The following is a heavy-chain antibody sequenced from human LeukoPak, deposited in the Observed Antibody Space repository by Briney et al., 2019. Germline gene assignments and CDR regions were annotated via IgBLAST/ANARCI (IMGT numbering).Heavy chain of an antibody. CDR2: IYYSGST. V-gene: IGHV4-59*01. Sequence: PSETLSLTCTVSGGSISSYYWSWIRQPPGKGLEWIGYIYYSGSTNYNPSLKSRVTISVDTSKNQFSLKLSSVTAADTAVYYCARDRGPYGSGRGGFDPWGQGTLVTVSS. J-gene: IGHJ5*02. D-gene: IGHD3-10*01. CDR3: ARDRGPYGSGRGGFDP. CDR1: GGSISSYY.